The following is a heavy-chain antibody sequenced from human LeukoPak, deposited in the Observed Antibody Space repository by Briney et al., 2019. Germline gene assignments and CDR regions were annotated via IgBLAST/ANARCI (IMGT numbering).Heavy chain of an antibody. D-gene: IGHD5-18*01. J-gene: IGHJ4*02. CDR1: GGTFSGYV. V-gene: IGHV1-69*05. CDR3: ARHPAGGTGMVPPYYFDY. Sequence: ASVKVSCKASGGTFSGYVISWVRQAPGQGLEWMGRIIPIFDTTNYAQKFQGRVTITTDESTSTAYMELSSLRSEDTAVYYCARHPAGGTGMVPPYYFDYWGQGTLVTVSS. CDR2: IIPIFDTT.